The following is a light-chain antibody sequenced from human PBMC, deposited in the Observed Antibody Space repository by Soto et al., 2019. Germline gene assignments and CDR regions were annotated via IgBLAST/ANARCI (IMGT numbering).Light chain of an antibody. CDR2: EGS. CDR3: CSYAGSSMV. CDR1: SSDVGTYKL. V-gene: IGLV2-23*01. Sequence: QSALTQPASVSGSPGQSITISCTGTSSDVGTYKLVSWYLQYPGKAPKLMIYEGSKRPAGVSNRFSGSTSGNTASLTISGLQTEDEADYYCCSYAGSSMVFGGGTKVTVL. J-gene: IGLJ2*01.